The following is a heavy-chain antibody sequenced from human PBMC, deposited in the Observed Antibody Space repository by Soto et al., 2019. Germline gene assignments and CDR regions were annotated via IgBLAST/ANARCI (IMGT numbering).Heavy chain of an antibody. J-gene: IGHJ4*02. CDR3: AKEYDSSGYCPDY. V-gene: IGHV3-23*01. D-gene: IGHD3-22*01. CDR2: ISGSGGST. CDR1: GFTFSSYA. Sequence: GGSLTLSCAASGFTFSSYATTWVRQAPGKGLEWVSVISGSGGSTYFADSVKGRFTISRDNSKNTLYLQMSSLRAEDTAVYYCAKEYDSSGYCPDYWGQGTLVTVSA.